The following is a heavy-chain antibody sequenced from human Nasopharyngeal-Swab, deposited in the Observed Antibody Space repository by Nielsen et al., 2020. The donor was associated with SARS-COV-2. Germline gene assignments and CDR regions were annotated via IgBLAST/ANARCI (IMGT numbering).Heavy chain of an antibody. CDR1: GFTFSSYSM. CDR2: IYHSGST. CDR3: ARLGSVGYCSSTSCYSRELDY. J-gene: IGHJ4*02. Sequence: ESLKISCAASGFTFSSYSMNWVRQPPGKGLEWIGEIYHSGSTNYNPSLKSRVTISVDKSKNQFSLKLSSVTAADTAVYYCARLGSVGYCSSTSCYSRELDYWGQGTLVTVSS. V-gene: IGHV4/OR15-8*01. D-gene: IGHD2-2*01.